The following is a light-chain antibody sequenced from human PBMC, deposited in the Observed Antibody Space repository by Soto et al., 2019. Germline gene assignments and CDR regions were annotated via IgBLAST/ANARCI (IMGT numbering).Light chain of an antibody. CDR3: SSYTTTSTLGV. Sequence: QSALTQPASMSGSPGQSITISCTGTRSDVGGYNYVSWYQQHPGKAPKLMIYEVSNRPSGVSKRFSGSKSGNTASLTISGLQAEDEADYYCSSYTTTSTLGVFGGGTKLTVL. CDR1: RSDVGGYNY. J-gene: IGLJ2*01. V-gene: IGLV2-14*01. CDR2: EVS.